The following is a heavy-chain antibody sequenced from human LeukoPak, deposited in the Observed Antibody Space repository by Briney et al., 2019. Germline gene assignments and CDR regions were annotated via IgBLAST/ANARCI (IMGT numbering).Heavy chain of an antibody. CDR2: ISSGSSYI. Sequence: PGGSLRLSCAASGFTFSSYSMNWVRQAPGKGLEWVSSISSGSSYIYYADSVKGRFTISRDNAKNSLYLQMNSLRAEDTAVYYCARDLTIFGVVSPLDYWGQGTLVTVSS. D-gene: IGHD3-3*01. CDR3: ARDLTIFGVVSPLDY. J-gene: IGHJ4*02. V-gene: IGHV3-21*01. CDR1: GFTFSSYS.